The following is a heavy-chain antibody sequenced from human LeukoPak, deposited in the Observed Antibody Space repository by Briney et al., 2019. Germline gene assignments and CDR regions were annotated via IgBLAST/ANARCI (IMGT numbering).Heavy chain of an antibody. V-gene: IGHV1-18*01. CDR3: ARDAVSTVTAGGIDY. D-gene: IGHD2-21*02. J-gene: IGHJ4*02. Sequence: GASVKVSCKASGYTFTNFGISWVRQAPGQGLEWMAWISAYSGNTEYAQNMQGRVTMTTDTSTRTAYMELRNLISDDTAVYYCARDAVSTVTAGGIDYRGQGTLVTVSS. CDR2: ISAYSGNT. CDR1: GYTFTNFG.